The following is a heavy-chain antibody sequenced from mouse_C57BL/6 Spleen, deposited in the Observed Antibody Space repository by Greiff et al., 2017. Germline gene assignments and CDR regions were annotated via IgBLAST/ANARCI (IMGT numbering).Heavy chain of an antibody. CDR2: IDPSDSET. J-gene: IGHJ1*03. V-gene: IGHV1-52*01. CDR3: ARNPDWYFDV. Sequence: QVQLKQSGAELVRPGSSVKLSCKASGYTFTSYWMHWVKQRPIQGLEWIGNIDPSDSETHYNQKFKDKATLTVDKSSSTAYMQLSSLTSEDSAVYYCARNPDWYFDVWGTGTTVTVSS. CDR1: GYTFTSYW.